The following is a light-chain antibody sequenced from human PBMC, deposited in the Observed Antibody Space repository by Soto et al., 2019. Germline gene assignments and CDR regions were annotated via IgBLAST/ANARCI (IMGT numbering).Light chain of an antibody. J-gene: IGKJ2*01. Sequence: EIVLTRSPGTLSLSPGERATLSCRASQSVSSAYLAWYQQKPGQAPRLLIYAASSRATGIPDRFSGSGSGTDFTLTISRLEPEDFAVYYCQQYDRSLYTFGQGTKLEIK. CDR2: AAS. V-gene: IGKV3-20*01. CDR1: QSVSSAY. CDR3: QQYDRSLYT.